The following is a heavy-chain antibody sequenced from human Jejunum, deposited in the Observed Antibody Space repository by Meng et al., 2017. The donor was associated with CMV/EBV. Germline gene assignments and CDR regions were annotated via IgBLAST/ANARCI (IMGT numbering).Heavy chain of an antibody. CDR2: IKQDGSVK. V-gene: IGHV3-7*01. J-gene: IGHJ6*02. Sequence: CTIGSHWMAWVRQATGKGLEWVANIKQDGSVKYYVDSVKGRFTISRDNAQNSLFLQMNSLRDEDTAVYFCARWVVPPGVGYGMDVWGQGTTVTVSS. CDR1: CTIGSHW. D-gene: IGHD2-2*01. CDR3: ARWVVPPGVGYGMDV.